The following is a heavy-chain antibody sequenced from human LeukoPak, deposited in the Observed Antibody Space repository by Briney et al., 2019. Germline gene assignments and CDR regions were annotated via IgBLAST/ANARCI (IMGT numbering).Heavy chain of an antibody. CDR2: IYYSGST. V-gene: IGHV4-31*02. J-gene: IGHJ4*02. D-gene: IGHD1-1*01. Sequence: KGLEWIGNIYYSGSTYYNPSLKSRVIISVDTSKNQFSLKVSSVTAADTAVYYCARDTTLDYWGQGTLVTVSS. CDR3: ARDTTLDY.